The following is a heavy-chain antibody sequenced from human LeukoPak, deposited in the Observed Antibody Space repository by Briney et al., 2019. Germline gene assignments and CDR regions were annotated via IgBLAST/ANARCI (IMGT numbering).Heavy chain of an antibody. CDR3: ARHVSTVTTTLPFQH. D-gene: IGHD4-17*01. Sequence: SETLSLTCTVSGYSISSGYYWGWIRPPPGKGLEWIGSISHSGSTYYNPSLKSRVTISVDTSKNQFSLKLSSVTAADTAVYYCARHVSTVTTTLPFQHWGQGTLVTVSS. CDR2: ISHSGST. V-gene: IGHV4-38-2*02. J-gene: IGHJ1*01. CDR1: GYSISSGYY.